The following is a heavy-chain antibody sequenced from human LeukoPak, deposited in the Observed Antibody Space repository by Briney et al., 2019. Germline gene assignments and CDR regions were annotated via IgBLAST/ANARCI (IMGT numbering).Heavy chain of an antibody. CDR2: INPSGGST. CDR1: GYTFTSYY. V-gene: IGHV1-46*01. Sequence: ASVKVSCKASGYTFTSYYMHWVRQAPGQGLEWMGIINPSGGSTSYAQKFQGRVTMTRVTSTSTVYMELSSLRSEDTAVYYCAREFGTMVRGVNYYYMDVWGKGTTVTVSS. CDR3: AREFGTMVRGVNYYYMDV. J-gene: IGHJ6*03. D-gene: IGHD3-10*01.